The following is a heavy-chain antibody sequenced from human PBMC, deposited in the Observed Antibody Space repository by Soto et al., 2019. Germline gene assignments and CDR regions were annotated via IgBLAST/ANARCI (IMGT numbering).Heavy chain of an antibody. CDR3: ARDISISGSYYSVNYYYYGMDV. Sequence: GGSLRLSCAASGFTFRSYPMHWVRQAPGKGLEWVAVISYDGNNKYYADSVKGRFTVSRDNSKNTLYLQMNSLRADDTTVYYCARDISISGSYYSVNYYYYGMDVWGQGTTVTVSS. CDR1: GFTFRSYP. V-gene: IGHV3-30-3*01. CDR2: ISYDGNNK. D-gene: IGHD3-10*01. J-gene: IGHJ6*02.